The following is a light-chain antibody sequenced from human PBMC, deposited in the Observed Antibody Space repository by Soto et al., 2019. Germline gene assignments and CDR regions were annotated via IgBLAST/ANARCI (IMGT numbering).Light chain of an antibody. CDR3: NSYTTSSTWV. CDR1: SSDVGGYNY. Sequence: QSALTRPASVSGSPGQSITISCTGTSSDVGGYNYVSWFQQHPDKAPKLMIYEVSNRPSGVSNRFSGSKSGNTASLTISGLQAEDEADYYCNSYTTSSTWVFGTGTKLTVL. CDR2: EVS. V-gene: IGLV2-14*01. J-gene: IGLJ1*01.